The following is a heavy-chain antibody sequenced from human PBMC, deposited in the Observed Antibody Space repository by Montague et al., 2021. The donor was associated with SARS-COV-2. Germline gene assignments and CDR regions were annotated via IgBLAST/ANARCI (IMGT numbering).Heavy chain of an antibody. V-gene: IGHV4-4*07. Sequence: SETLSLTCSVSGDSITNHYWSWVRQPAGKGLEWIGRMHFTGTTNYSPSFSSRLTMSADTSKNQFSLKLTSVTAADTALYFCARDRFDFGAGRQGAIDFWGQGTLATVSS. J-gene: IGHJ4*02. CDR2: MHFTGTT. D-gene: IGHD3-10*01. CDR1: GDSITNHY. CDR3: ARDRFDFGAGRQGAIDF.